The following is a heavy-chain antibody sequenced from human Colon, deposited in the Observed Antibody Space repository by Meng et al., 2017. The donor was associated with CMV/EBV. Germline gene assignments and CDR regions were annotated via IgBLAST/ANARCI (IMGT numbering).Heavy chain of an antibody. D-gene: IGHD6-13*01. V-gene: IGHV3-64*02. CDR1: GFTFSSYA. CDR2: LSGNGNNA. Sequence: GESLKISCAASGFTFSSYAMHWVRQAPGKGLEYVSALSGNGNNAYYADSVKGRFTISSDNSKTVLFLQMGSLGAEDMAVYYCARRAAAGGYFDLWGRGTLVTVSS. J-gene: IGHJ2*01. CDR3: ARRAAAGGYFDL.